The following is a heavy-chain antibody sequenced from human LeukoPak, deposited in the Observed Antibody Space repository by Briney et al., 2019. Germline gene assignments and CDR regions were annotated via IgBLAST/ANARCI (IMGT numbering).Heavy chain of an antibody. CDR3: AKGSYYDSSGSFYFDY. CDR1: GFSFSNYA. J-gene: IGHJ4*02. V-gene: IGHV3-23*01. Sequence: GGSLRLSCVSSGFSFSNYAMSWVRQAPGKGLEWVSGISGSGDNTYYADSVKGRFTISRDNSKNTLYVQVNSLGTEDTAAYYCAKGSYYDSSGSFYFDYWGQGTLVTVSS. D-gene: IGHD3-22*01. CDR2: ISGSGDNT.